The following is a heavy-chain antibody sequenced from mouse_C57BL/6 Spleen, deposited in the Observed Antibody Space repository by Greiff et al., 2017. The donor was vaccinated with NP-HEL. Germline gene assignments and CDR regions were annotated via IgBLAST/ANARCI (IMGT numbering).Heavy chain of an antibody. V-gene: IGHV1-50*01. D-gene: IGHD2-12*01. J-gene: IGHJ3*01. CDR1: GYTFTSYW. CDR3: ARGGYYTTACAY. CDR2: IDPSDSYT. Sequence: QVHVKQSGAELVKPGASVKLSCKASGYTFTSYWMQWVKQRPGQGLEWIGEIDPSDSYTNYNQKFKGKATLTVDTSSSTAYMQLSSLTSEDSAVYYCARGGYYTTACAYWGQGTLVTVSA.